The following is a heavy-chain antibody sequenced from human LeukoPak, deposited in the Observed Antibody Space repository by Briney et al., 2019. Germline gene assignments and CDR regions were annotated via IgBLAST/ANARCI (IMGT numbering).Heavy chain of an antibody. Sequence: ASVKVSCKASGGTFSSYAISWVRQAPGQRLEWMGWINAGNGNTKYSQKFQGRVTITRDTSASTAYMELSSLRSEDTAVYYCARSGSYYSFGYWGQGTLVTVSS. J-gene: IGHJ4*02. CDR1: GGTFSSYA. CDR3: ARSGSYYSFGY. D-gene: IGHD1-26*01. V-gene: IGHV1-3*01. CDR2: INAGNGNT.